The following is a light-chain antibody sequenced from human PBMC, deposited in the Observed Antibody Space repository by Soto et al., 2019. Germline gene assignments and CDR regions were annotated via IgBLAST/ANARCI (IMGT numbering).Light chain of an antibody. V-gene: IGLV2-14*01. CDR2: EVS. J-gene: IGLJ3*02. Sequence: QSVLTQPAYVSGSRGQSITISCTGTSSDVGGYNYVSWYQQHPGKAPKLMIYEVSNRPSGVSNRFSGSKSGNTASLTISGLQAEDEADYYCSSYTSSSTRVFGGGTQLTAL. CDR1: SSDVGGYNY. CDR3: SSYTSSSTRV.